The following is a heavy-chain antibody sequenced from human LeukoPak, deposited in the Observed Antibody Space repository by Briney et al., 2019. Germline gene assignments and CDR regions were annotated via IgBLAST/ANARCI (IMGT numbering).Heavy chain of an antibody. CDR3: ARDQGYATGWSDAFDF. CDR1: GDSVSSNSAA. CDR2: TYYRSKWYS. D-gene: IGHD6-19*01. Sequence: SQTLSLTCAISGDSVSSNSAAWNWIRQSPSRGLEWQGRTYYRSKWYSDYALSVKIRISINPDTSKNQCCLHLNSVPPEDTAVYYCARDQGYATGWSDAFDFWGQGTMVTVSS. J-gene: IGHJ3*01. V-gene: IGHV6-1*01.